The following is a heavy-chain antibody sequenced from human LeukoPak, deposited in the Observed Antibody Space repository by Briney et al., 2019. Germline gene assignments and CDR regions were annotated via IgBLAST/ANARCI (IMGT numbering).Heavy chain of an antibody. CDR1: GCTFRSYA. J-gene: IGHJ4*02. CDR2: TIPIFGRA. Sequence: VASVKVSCKASGCTFRSYAISWVRQPPGQGLEWMGWTIPIFGRANYAKIFQGRERLIADQSTSTANMELSSLRSEHTGVYYCAILLLSDEYCFDYWGQGTLVTDSS. CDR3: AILLLSDEYCFDY. V-gene: IGHV1-69*13. D-gene: IGHD2-21*02.